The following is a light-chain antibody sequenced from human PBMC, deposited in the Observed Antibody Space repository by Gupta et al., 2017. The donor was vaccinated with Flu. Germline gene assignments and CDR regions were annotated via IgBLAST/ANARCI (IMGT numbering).Light chain of an antibody. V-gene: IGKV1-39*01. J-gene: IGKJ2*03. CDR2: SVS. CDR3: QQGDSTPQYS. CDR1: QPISTY. Sequence: SSLSASVGDRVTITCRASQPISTYLNWYQWKPEKIPKLLIRSVSNLQSGLPSRFSGSGYGAEFTLTISRRHPEDFATYYCQQGDSTPQYSFGQATKLQI.